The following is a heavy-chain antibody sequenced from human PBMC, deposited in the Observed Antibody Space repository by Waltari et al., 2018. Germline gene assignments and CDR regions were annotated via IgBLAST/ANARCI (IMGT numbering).Heavy chain of an antibody. J-gene: IGHJ3*02. CDR3: ARGTWIQLWLQTLAFDI. CDR1: GGSFSGYY. CDR2: INHSGST. D-gene: IGHD5-18*01. V-gene: IGHV4-34*01. Sequence: QVQLQQWGAGLLKPSETLSLTCAVYGGSFSGYYWSWIRQPPGKGLEWIGEINHSGSTNYIPSLKSRVTISVDTAKNQVSLKLSSVTAADTAVYYCARGTWIQLWLQTLAFDIWGQGTMVTVSS.